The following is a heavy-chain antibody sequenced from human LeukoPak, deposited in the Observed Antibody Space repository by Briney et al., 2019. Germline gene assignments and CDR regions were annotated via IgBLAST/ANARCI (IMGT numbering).Heavy chain of an antibody. V-gene: IGHV3-21*01. D-gene: IGHD3-3*01. Sequence: GGSLRLSCAASGFTFSSYSVNWVRQAPGKGLEWVSSISTSSSYIYYADSVKGRFTISRDNAKNSLFLQMNSLRAEDTAAYYCARGTYDFVQIDYWGQGTLVTVSS. CDR3: ARGTYDFVQIDY. CDR1: GFTFSSYS. J-gene: IGHJ4*02. CDR2: ISTSSSYI.